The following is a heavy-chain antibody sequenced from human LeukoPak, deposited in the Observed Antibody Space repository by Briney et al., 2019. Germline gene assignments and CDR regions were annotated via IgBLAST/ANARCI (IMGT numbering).Heavy chain of an antibody. Sequence: SETLSLTCAVYGGSFSGYYWSWIRQPPGKGLEWIGEIDHSGSTNYNPSLKSRVTISVDTSKNQFSLKLSSVIAADTAVYYCARGRPWNYPFDYWGQGTLVTVSS. J-gene: IGHJ4*02. CDR2: IDHSGST. CDR3: ARGRPWNYPFDY. V-gene: IGHV4-34*01. D-gene: IGHD1-7*01. CDR1: GGSFSGYY.